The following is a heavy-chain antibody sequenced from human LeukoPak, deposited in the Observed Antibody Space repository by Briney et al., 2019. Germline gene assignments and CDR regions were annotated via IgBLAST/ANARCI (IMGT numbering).Heavy chain of an antibody. D-gene: IGHD6-19*01. Sequence: GASVKVSCKASGYTFTGYYMHWVRQAPGQGLEWMGRINPNSGGTNYAQKFQGRVTMTRDTSISTAYMELSRLRSDDTAMYYCARVGSRGGWLGGDYWGQGTLVTVSS. J-gene: IGHJ4*02. CDR3: ARVGSRGGWLGGDY. CDR1: GYTFTGYY. CDR2: INPNSGGT. V-gene: IGHV1-2*06.